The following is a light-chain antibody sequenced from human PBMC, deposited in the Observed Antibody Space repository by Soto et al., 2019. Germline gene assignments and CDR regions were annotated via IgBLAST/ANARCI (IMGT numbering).Light chain of an antibody. CDR1: SSAVGGYNY. CDR3: CSYAGSYSVV. CDR2: DVS. V-gene: IGLV2-11*01. Sequence: QSALTQPRSVSGSPGQSVTISCTGTSSAVGGYNYVSWYQQHPGKAPKLMIYDVSKRPPGVPDRFSGSKSGNTASLTISGLQAEDEADYYCCSYAGSYSVVFGGGTKVTVL. J-gene: IGLJ2*01.